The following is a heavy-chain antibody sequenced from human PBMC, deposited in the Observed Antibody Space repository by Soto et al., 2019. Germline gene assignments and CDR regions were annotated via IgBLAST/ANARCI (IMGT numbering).Heavy chain of an antibody. Sequence: GGSLRLSCTASGFDFGGYYMSWMRQAPGKGLEWVSYIDSDDGTTYYTDSVKGRFTISRDNAKNSLYLQMNSLRVEDTALYYCVRPYYTSSWFPFDRWGQGTLVTVSS. J-gene: IGHJ4*02. CDR3: VRPYYTSSWFPFDR. CDR1: GFDFGGYY. CDR2: IDSDDGTT. V-gene: IGHV3-11*01. D-gene: IGHD3-3*01.